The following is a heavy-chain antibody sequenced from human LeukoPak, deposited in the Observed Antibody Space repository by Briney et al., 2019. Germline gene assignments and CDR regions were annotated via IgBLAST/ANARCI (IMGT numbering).Heavy chain of an antibody. V-gene: IGHV3-30*03. CDR3: ARDMPYYYYGMDV. CDR1: GFTFSSYG. D-gene: IGHD2-2*01. J-gene: IGHJ6*02. CDR2: ISYDGSNK. Sequence: GGSLRLSCAASGFTFSSYGMHWVRQAPGKGLEWVAVISYDGSNKYYADSVKGRFTISRDNSKNTLYLQMNSLRAEDTAVYYCARDMPYYYYGMDVWGQGTTVTVSS.